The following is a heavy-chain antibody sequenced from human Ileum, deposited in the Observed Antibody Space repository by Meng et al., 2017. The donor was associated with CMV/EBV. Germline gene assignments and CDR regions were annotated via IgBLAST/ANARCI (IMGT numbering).Heavy chain of an antibody. D-gene: IGHD7-27*01. Sequence: GESLKISCAASGFTFTDHAMHWVRQATGKGLEWVTYIRHDGSDKYYSDSVKGRFTISRDNSKNMVFLQMNGLRAEDTAVYHCAQDFNWGIRHWGQGALVTVSS. J-gene: IGHJ4*01. CDR3: AQDFNWGIRH. CDR2: IRHDGSDK. CDR1: GFTFTDHA. V-gene: IGHV3-30*02.